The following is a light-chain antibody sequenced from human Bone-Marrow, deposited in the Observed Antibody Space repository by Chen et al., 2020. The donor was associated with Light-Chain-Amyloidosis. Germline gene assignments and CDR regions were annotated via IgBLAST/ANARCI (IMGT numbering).Light chain of an antibody. CDR1: DLPTKY. V-gene: IGLV3-25*03. CDR3: QSADSSGTYEVI. J-gene: IGLJ2*01. Sequence: SYELTQPPSVSVSPGPTARITCSGDDLPTKYAYWYQQKPGQAPVLVIHSDTERPSGISERFSGSSSGTTATWTISGVQAEDEADYHCQSADSSGTYEVIFGGGTKLTVL. CDR2: SDT.